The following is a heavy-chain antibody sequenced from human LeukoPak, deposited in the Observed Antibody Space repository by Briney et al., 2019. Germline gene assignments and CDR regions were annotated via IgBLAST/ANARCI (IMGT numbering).Heavy chain of an antibody. J-gene: IGHJ4*02. Sequence: PGRSLRLSCAASGFTFDDYAMHWVRQAPGKGLEWVSGISWNSGTIGYADSVKGRFTISRDNAKNSLYLQMNSLRAEDTALYYCAKEWFSGGDRGYFDYWGQGTLVTVSS. CDR2: ISWNSGTI. D-gene: IGHD3-10*01. V-gene: IGHV3-9*01. CDR3: AKEWFSGGDRGYFDY. CDR1: GFTFDDYA.